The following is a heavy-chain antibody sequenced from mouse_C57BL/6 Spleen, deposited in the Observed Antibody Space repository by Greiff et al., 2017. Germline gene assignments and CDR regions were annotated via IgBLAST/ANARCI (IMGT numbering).Heavy chain of an antibody. Sequence: VQLKESGEGLVKPGGSLKLSCAASGFTFSSYAMSWVRQTPEKRLEWVAYISSGGDYIYYADTVKGRFTISRDNARNTLYLQMSSLKSEDTAMYYCTRARSSYNFDYWGQGTTLTVSS. CDR1: GFTFSSYA. CDR3: TRARSSYNFDY. D-gene: IGHD1-1*01. J-gene: IGHJ2*01. CDR2: ISSGGDYI. V-gene: IGHV5-9-1*02.